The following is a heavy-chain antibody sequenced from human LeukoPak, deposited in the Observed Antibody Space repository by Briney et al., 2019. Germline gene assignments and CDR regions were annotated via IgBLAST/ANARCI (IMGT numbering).Heavy chain of an antibody. Sequence: GGSLRLSCAASGFTFSDYYMTWIRQAPGKGLEWVSSISSSSSYIYYADSVKGRFTISRDNAENSLYLQMNSLRAEDTAVHYCARGIAAAGPDYWGQGTLVTVSS. J-gene: IGHJ4*02. CDR3: ARGIAAAGPDY. V-gene: IGHV3-11*06. CDR1: GFTFSDYY. D-gene: IGHD6-13*01. CDR2: ISSSSSYI.